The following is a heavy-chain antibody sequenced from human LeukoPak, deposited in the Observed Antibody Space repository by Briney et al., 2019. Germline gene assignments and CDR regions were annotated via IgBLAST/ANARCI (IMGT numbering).Heavy chain of an antibody. V-gene: IGHV4-39*01. J-gene: IGHJ4*02. CDR2: IYKTGST. Sequence: PSETLSLTCTVSGGSISSTTYYWAWIRQPPGKGLEWIGSIYKTGSTNYSPSLRSRVFISVDTSNNQFSLNLNSVTAADTAVYYCARQTGSGLFILPGGQGTLVTVSS. CDR1: GGSISSTTYY. CDR3: ARQTGSGLFILP. D-gene: IGHD3/OR15-3a*01.